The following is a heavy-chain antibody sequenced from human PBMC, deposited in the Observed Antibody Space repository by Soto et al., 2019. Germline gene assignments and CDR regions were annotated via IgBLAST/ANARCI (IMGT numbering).Heavy chain of an antibody. J-gene: IGHJ6*02. CDR3: AKGRNWNYRYYYYGMDV. V-gene: IGHV3-30*18. CDR1: GFTFSSYG. D-gene: IGHD1-7*01. CDR2: ISYDGSNK. Sequence: QVQLVESGGGVVQPGRSLRLSCAASGFTFSSYGMHWVRQAPGKGLEWVAVISYDGSNKYYADSVKGRFTISRDNSKNTLYLQMTSLRAEDTAVYYCAKGRNWNYRYYYYGMDVWGQGTRVPVSS.